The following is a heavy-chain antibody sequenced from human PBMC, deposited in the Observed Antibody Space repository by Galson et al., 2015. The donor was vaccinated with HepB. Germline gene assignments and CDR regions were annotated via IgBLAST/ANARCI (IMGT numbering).Heavy chain of an antibody. J-gene: IGHJ4*02. CDR1: GFTFSSYA. CDR3: ARGDLWSGYYFDY. V-gene: IGHV3-30-3*01. Sequence: SLRLSCAASGFTFSSYAMHWVRQAPGKGLEWVAVISYDGSNKYYADSVKGRFTISRDNSKNTLYLQMNSLRAEDTAVYYCARGDLWSGYYFDYWGQGTLVTVSS. D-gene: IGHD3-3*01. CDR2: ISYDGSNK.